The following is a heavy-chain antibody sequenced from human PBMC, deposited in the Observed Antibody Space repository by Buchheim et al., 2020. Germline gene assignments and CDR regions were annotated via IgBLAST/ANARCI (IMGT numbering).Heavy chain of an antibody. D-gene: IGHD2-15*01. CDR1: GGSVSSINW. Sequence: QVQLQESGPGLVKPSETLSLTCAVSGGSVSSINWWSWVRQPPGKGLEWIGEIYHNGNTNYNPSLKSRITISVDKSKNQVSLKVSSVTAADTAVYYCARTPDYYYGMDVWGQGTT. CDR3: ARTPDYYYGMDV. V-gene: IGHV4-4*02. J-gene: IGHJ6*02. CDR2: IYHNGNT.